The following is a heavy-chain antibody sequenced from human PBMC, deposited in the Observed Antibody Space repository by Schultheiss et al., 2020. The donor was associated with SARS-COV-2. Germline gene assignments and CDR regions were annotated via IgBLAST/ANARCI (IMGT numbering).Heavy chain of an antibody. CDR2: INHSGST. D-gene: IGHD4-17*01. V-gene: IGHV4-34*01. Sequence: SETLSLTCAVYGGSFSGYYWSWIRQPPGKGLEWIGEINHSGSTNYNPSLKSRVTISVDTSKNQFSLKLSSVTAADTAVYYCARTRYGTVTSFDYWGQGTLDTVSS. CDR1: GGSFSGYY. CDR3: ARTRYGTVTSFDY. J-gene: IGHJ4*02.